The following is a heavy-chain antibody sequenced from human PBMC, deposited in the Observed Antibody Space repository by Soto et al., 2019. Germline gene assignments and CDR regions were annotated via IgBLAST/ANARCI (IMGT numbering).Heavy chain of an antibody. CDR1: GGSFNGYH. D-gene: IGHD3-16*01. CDR3: ARGGDDYAYGVDV. J-gene: IGHJ6*02. CDR2: ISHSGST. Sequence: SETLSLTCDVYGGSFNGYHWSWIRQPPGKGLEWIGEISHSGSTDYNPSHKSLVTITVDTSKNQFSLRVTSGTAADTAVYYWARGGDDYAYGVDVWGQGTTVTVSS. V-gene: IGHV4-34*01.